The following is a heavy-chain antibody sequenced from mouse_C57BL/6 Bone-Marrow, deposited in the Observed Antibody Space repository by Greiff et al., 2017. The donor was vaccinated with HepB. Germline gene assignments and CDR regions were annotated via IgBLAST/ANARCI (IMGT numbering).Heavy chain of an antibody. J-gene: IGHJ2*01. D-gene: IGHD1-1*01. CDR2: ISSGSSTI. Sequence: EVKVVESGGGLVKPGGSLKLSCAASGFTFSDYGMHWVRQAPEKGLEWVAYISSGSSTIYYADTVKGRNTISRDNAKNTLFLQLTGLRSEATAMYYCARYYYPYYWGQGTTLTVSS. CDR3: ARYYYPYY. V-gene: IGHV5-17*01. CDR1: GFTFSDYG.